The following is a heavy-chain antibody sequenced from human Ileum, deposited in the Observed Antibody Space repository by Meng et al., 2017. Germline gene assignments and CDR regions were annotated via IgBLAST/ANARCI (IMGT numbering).Heavy chain of an antibody. CDR2: INGDTGNT. J-gene: IGHJ1*01. CDR1: GYTFTSHF. V-gene: IGHV1-3*01. Sequence: ASVKVSCKASGYTFTSHFIHWWRQAPGQGLEWMGNINGDTGNTIYSQNFQGRVTITRDTAASTVYVDLSSLRSEDTAVYYCARVAVTGIGYFQYWGQGTLVTVS. D-gene: IGHD2-21*02. CDR3: ARVAVTGIGYFQY.